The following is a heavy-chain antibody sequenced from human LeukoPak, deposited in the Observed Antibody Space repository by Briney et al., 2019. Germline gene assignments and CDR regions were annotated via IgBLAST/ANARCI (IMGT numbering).Heavy chain of an antibody. D-gene: IGHD3-22*01. J-gene: IGHJ4*02. CDR2: INPNSGGT. Sequence: ASVKVSCKAPGYTFTGYYMHWVRQAPGQGLEWMGWINPNSGGTNYAQKFQGRVTMTRDTSISTAYMELSRLRSDDTAVYYCAGDLASYYYDSSGQPSGYWGQGTLVTVSS. CDR3: AGDLASYYYDSSGQPSGY. CDR1: GYTFTGYY. V-gene: IGHV1-2*02.